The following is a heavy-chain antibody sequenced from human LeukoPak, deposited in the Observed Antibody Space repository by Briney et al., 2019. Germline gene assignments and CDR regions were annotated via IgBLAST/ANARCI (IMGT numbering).Heavy chain of an antibody. D-gene: IGHD3-9*01. CDR2: IYSGGST. CDR1: GFTVSSNY. V-gene: IGHV3-53*01. J-gene: IGHJ5*02. CDR3: ARDLRRPGYVFWFDP. Sequence: GGSLRLSCAASGFTVSSNYMSWVRQAPGKGLEWVSVIYSGGSTYYADSVKGRFTISRDNAKNSLYLQMNSLRAEDTAVYYCARDLRRPGYVFWFDPWGQGTLVTVSS.